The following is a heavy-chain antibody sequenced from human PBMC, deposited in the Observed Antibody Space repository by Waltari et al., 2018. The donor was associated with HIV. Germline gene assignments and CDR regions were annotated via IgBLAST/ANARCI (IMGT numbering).Heavy chain of an antibody. CDR1: GGSISSSSYY. Sequence: QLQLQESGPGLVKPSETLSLTCTVSGGSISSSSYYWGWIRKPPGKGLEWIGSIYYSGSTYYNPSLKSRVTISVDTSKNQFSLKLSSVTAADTAGYYCARDLGEVEVEEWLLTANWFDPWGQGTLVTVSS. J-gene: IGHJ5*02. V-gene: IGHV4-39*07. CDR2: IYYSGST. CDR3: ARDLGEVEVEEWLLTANWFDP. D-gene: IGHD3-3*01.